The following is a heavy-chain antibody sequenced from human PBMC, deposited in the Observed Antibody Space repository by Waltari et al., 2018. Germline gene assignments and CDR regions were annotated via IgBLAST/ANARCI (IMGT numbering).Heavy chain of an antibody. CDR1: GFTFSSYS. V-gene: IGHV3-48*04. J-gene: IGHJ5*02. D-gene: IGHD1-26*01. Sequence: EVQLVESGGGLVQPGGFLRLSCAASGFTFSSYSMNWVRQAPGKGLEWVSYISSSSSTIYYADSVKGRFTISRDNAKNSLYLQMNSLRAEDTAVYYCARVRISYRMGFDPWGQGTLVTVSS. CDR2: ISSSSSTI. CDR3: ARVRISYRMGFDP.